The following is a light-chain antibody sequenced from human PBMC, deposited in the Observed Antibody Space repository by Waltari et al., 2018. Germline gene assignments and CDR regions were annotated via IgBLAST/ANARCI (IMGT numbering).Light chain of an antibody. CDR2: SNN. CDR3: GTWDDSLNGPL. CDR1: NSNIGSHA. V-gene: IGLV1-44*01. J-gene: IGLJ2*01. Sequence: QSLLTQAPSASGTPGQRVTISCSGSNSNIGSHAVNWYQQLPGTAPRLLIYSNNQRTSGVPDRFSGSKSGTSASLAISGLQSEDEADYYCGTWDDSLNGPLFGGGTKVTVL.